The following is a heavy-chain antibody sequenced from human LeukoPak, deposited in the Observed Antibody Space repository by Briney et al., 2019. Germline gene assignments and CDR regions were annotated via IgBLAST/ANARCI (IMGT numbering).Heavy chain of an antibody. D-gene: IGHD3-3*01. J-gene: IGHJ4*02. Sequence: GGSLRLSCAASGSTFSNAWMSWVRQAPGKGLEWVGRIKSKTDGGTTDYAAPVKGRFTISRDDSKNTLYLQMNSLKTEDTAVYYCTTDLYYDFWSGNDYWGQGTLVTVSS. CDR3: TTDLYYDFWSGNDY. CDR1: GSTFSNAW. CDR2: IKSKTDGGTT. V-gene: IGHV3-15*01.